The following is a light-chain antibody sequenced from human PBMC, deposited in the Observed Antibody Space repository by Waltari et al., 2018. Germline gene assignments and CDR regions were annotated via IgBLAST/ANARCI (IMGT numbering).Light chain of an antibody. CDR1: STDVGGYNS. CDR3: ASYGGRNNWI. CDR2: EVS. Sequence: QSALTQPPSASGSPGQSVAISCPGTSTDVGGYNSVSWYQHHPGKAPKLMIDEVSKRPSGVPDRFSGSKSGNTASLTVSGLRAEDEADYYCASYGGRNNWIFGGGTKLTVL. J-gene: IGLJ2*01. V-gene: IGLV2-8*01.